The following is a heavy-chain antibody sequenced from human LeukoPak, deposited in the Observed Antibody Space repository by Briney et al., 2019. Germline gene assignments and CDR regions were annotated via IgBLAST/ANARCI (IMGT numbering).Heavy chain of an antibody. D-gene: IGHD6-13*01. CDR3: ARGVYIAAAQYGY. Sequence: PSETLSLTCSVSGVSISAYYWSWIRQSAGNRLEWIGRIYPGEGIYATATTSYNPSFKSRVTMSGDTSKNQLSLKLSSVTAADTAVYYCARGVYIAAAQYGYWGQGTLVTVSS. CDR1: GVSISAYY. J-gene: IGHJ4*02. CDR2: IYPGEGIYATATT. V-gene: IGHV4-4*07.